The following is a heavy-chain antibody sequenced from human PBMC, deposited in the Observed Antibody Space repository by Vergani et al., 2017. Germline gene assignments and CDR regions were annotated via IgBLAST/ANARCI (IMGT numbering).Heavy chain of an antibody. Sequence: VQLVESGGGVVQPGRSLRLSCAASGFTFSSYAMSWVRQAPGKGLEWVSAISGSGGSTYYADSVKGRFTISRDNSKNTLYLQMNSLRAEDTAVYYCAKDRAVAGTHDYRGQGTLVTVSS. V-gene: IGHV3-23*04. CDR3: AKDRAVAGTHDY. D-gene: IGHD6-19*01. CDR2: ISGSGGST. CDR1: GFTFSSYA. J-gene: IGHJ4*02.